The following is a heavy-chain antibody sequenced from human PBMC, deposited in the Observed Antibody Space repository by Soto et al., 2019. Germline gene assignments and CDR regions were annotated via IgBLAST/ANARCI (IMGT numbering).Heavy chain of an antibody. V-gene: IGHV1-3*01. Sequence: ASVKVSCKASGYTFPIYAMHWVRPAPGQRLEWMGWINAGNGNTKYSQKFQGRVTMTRDTSASTAYMEMSSLRSEDTAVYYCASQAGYSGYDHGEDYYYGMDVWGQGTTVTVSS. CDR3: ASQAGYSGYDHGEDYYYGMDV. CDR1: GYTFPIYA. CDR2: INAGNGNT. J-gene: IGHJ6*02. D-gene: IGHD5-12*01.